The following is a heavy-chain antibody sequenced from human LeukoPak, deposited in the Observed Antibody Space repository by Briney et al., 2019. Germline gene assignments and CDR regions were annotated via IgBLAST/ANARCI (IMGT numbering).Heavy chain of an antibody. CDR3: ARVEYSYDAFNI. CDR2: ISAYNGNT. D-gene: IGHD5-18*01. V-gene: IGHV1-18*01. Sequence: ASVTVSCKASGYTFTSYGISWVRQAPGQGLEWMGWISAYNGNTNYAQKLQGRVTMTTDTSTSTAYMELRSLRSDDTAVYYCARVEYSYDAFNIWGQGTMVTVSS. CDR1: GYTFTSYG. J-gene: IGHJ3*02.